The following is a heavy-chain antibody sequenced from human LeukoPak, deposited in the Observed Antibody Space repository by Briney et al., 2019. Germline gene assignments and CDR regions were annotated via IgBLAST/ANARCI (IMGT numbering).Heavy chain of an antibody. V-gene: IGHV4-30-4*01. CDR2: IYYSGST. CDR1: GGSISSGGYS. J-gene: IGHJ4*02. CDR3: ARVTTVTTSFHFDY. Sequence: SQTLSLTCTVSGGSISSGGYSWSWIRQPPGEGLEWIGYIYYSGSTYYHPSLKSRVTISLDTSKNQFSLKLSSVTAADTAVYYCARVTTVTTSFHFDYWGQGTLVTVSS. D-gene: IGHD4-17*01.